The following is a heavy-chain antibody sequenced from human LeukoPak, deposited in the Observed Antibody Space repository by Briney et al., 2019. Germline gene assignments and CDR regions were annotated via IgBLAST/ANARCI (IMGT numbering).Heavy chain of an antibody. CDR3: ARVPEAGPPAVYYFDY. V-gene: IGHV3-23*01. J-gene: IGHJ4*02. CDR1: GFTFSSYA. CDR2: ISGSGGST. D-gene: IGHD1-14*01. Sequence: HPGASLRLSCAASGFTFSSYAMSWVRQAPGKGLEWVSAISGSGGSTYYADSVKGRFAISRDNSKNTLYLQMNSLRAEDTAVYYCARVPEAGPPAVYYFDYWGQGTLVTVSS.